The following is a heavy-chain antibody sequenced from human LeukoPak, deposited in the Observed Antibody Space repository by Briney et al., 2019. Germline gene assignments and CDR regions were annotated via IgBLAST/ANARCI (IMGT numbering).Heavy chain of an antibody. J-gene: IGHJ3*02. CDR2: ISGSGGST. CDR1: GFTFSSYA. V-gene: IGHV3-23*01. Sequence: GGSLRLSCAASGFTFSSYAMSWVRQAPGRGLEWVSAISGSGGSTYYADSVKGRFTISRDNSKNTLYLQMNSLRAEDTAVYYCAKGSIAARGAFDIWGQGTMVTVSS. CDR3: AKGSIAARGAFDI. D-gene: IGHD6-6*01.